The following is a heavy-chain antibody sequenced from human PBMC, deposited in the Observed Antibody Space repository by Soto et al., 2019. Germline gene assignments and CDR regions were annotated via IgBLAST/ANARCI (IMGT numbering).Heavy chain of an antibody. V-gene: IGHV3-23*01. CDR1: GITFSSYA. J-gene: IGHJ4*02. Sequence: QSGGSLRLSCAASGITFSSYAMSWVRQAPGKGLEWVSDIGGSGNTIYYADSVKGRFIISRDNSKNMVYLQMNSLRAEDTAVYYCAKDRDNSGYDPALDYWGQGTLVTVSS. D-gene: IGHD5-12*01. CDR3: AKDRDNSGYDPALDY. CDR2: IGGSGNTI.